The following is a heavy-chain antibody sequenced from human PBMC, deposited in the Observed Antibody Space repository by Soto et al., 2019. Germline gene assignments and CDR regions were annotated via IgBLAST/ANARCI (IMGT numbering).Heavy chain of an antibody. Sequence: PGGSLRLSCAASGFTFSSYAMHWVRQAPGKGLEWVAVISYDGSNKYYADSVKGRFTISRDNSKNTLYLQMNSLRAEDTAIYYCARASGESYPGSRVFDSWGQGTRVTVSS. CDR3: ARASGESYPGSRVFDS. J-gene: IGHJ4*02. D-gene: IGHD3-10*01. CDR2: ISYDGSNK. V-gene: IGHV3-30-3*01. CDR1: GFTFSSYA.